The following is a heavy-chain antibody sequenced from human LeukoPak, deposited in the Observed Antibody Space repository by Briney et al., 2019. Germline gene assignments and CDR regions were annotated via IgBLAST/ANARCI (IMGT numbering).Heavy chain of an antibody. J-gene: IGHJ4*02. V-gene: IGHV4-59*11. CDR1: GGSISSHY. D-gene: IGHD3-22*01. CDR2: IYYSGST. Sequence: PSETLSLTCTVSGGSISSHYWSWIRQPPGKGLEWIGYIYYSGSTNYNPSLKSRVTISVDTSKNQFFLNLSSVTAADTAEYYCASSYDSSGYYGFDYWGQGTLVTVSS. CDR3: ASSYDSSGYYGFDY.